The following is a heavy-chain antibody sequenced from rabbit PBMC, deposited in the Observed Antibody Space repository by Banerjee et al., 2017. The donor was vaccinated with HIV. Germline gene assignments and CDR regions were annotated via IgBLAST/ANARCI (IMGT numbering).Heavy chain of an antibody. CDR2: IYAGSSGST. D-gene: IGHD4-1*01. Sequence: QEQLVESGGDLVKPGASLTLTCTASGFSFSNYYYMCWVRQAPGKGLEWIACIYAGSSGSTQYANWAKGRFTISKTSSTTVTLQMTSLTAADTATYFCARDLAGVIGWNFNLWGPGTLVT. CDR3: ARDLAGVIGWNFNL. CDR1: GFSFSNYYY. J-gene: IGHJ4*01. V-gene: IGHV1S45*01.